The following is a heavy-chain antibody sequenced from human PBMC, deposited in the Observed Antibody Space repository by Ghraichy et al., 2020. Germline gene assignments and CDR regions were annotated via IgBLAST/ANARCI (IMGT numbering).Heavy chain of an antibody. CDR1: GGSISSYY. CDR2: IYYSGST. D-gene: IGHD5-12*01. Sequence: SETLSLTCTVSGGSISSYYWSWIRQPPGKGLEWIGYIYYSGSTNYNPSLKSRVTISVDTSKNQFSLKLSSVTAADTAVYYCARGYSGYVNFDYWGQGTLVTVSS. V-gene: IGHV4-59*01. J-gene: IGHJ4*02. CDR3: ARGYSGYVNFDY.